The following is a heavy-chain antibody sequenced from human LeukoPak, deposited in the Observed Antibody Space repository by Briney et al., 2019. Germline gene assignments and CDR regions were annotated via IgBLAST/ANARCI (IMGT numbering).Heavy chain of an antibody. D-gene: IGHD3-3*01. Sequence: ASVKVSCKASGYTFTGYYMHWVRQAPGQGLEWMGWINPNSGGTNYAQKFQGWVTITRDTSISTAYMELSRLRSDDTAVYYCARPFRTDDEGFGAFDIWGQGTMVTVSS. CDR2: INPNSGGT. J-gene: IGHJ3*02. CDR1: GYTFTGYY. CDR3: ARPFRTDDEGFGAFDI. V-gene: IGHV1-2*04.